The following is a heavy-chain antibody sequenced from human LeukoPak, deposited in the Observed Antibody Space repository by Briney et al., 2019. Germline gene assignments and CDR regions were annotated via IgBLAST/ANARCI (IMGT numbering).Heavy chain of an antibody. Sequence: GGSLRLSCAASGFTFSSYAMSWVRQAPGKGLEWASTISGRGGSTYYADSVKGRFTISRDNSKNTLYLQMNSLRGEDTAVYYCAKNGVGSTWGNYFDYWGQGTLVTVSS. J-gene: IGHJ4*02. CDR2: ISGRGGST. CDR1: GFTFSSYA. CDR3: AKNGVGSTWGNYFDY. D-gene: IGHD1-26*01. V-gene: IGHV3-23*01.